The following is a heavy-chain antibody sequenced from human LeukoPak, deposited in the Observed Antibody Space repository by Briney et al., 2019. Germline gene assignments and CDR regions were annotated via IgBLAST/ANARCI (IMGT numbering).Heavy chain of an antibody. J-gene: IGHJ4*02. D-gene: IGHD5-18*01. CDR2: ISSRSNFI. CDR3: ARARVYGYSSGGLIDF. V-gene: IGHV3-21*06. CDR1: GLTFSTYT. Sequence: GGSLRLSCAASGLTFSTYTMHWVRQAPGKGLEWLSSISSRSNFINYSDSVRGRFTISRDNADNSLFLQMNSLSAEDTAVYYCARARVYGYSSGGLIDFWGQGTTVTASS.